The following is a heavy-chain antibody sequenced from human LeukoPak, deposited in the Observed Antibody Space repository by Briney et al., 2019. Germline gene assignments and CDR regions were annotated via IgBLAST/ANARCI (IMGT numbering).Heavy chain of an antibody. CDR1: GGSISSSSYY. Sequence: KASETLSLTCNVSGGSISSSSYYWGWIRQPPGKGLEWIGSLYYSGSTSYNPSLKSRVTISVDTSKNQFSLKLSSVTAADTAVYYCARHYCSGGSSYCAMLPWDAFDIWGQGTMVTVSS. CDR2: LYYSGST. D-gene: IGHD2-15*01. CDR3: ARHYCSGGSSYCAMLPWDAFDI. J-gene: IGHJ3*02. V-gene: IGHV4-39*01.